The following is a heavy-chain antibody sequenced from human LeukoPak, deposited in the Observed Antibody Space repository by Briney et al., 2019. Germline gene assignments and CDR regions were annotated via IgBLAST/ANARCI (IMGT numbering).Heavy chain of an antibody. J-gene: IGHJ3*02. Sequence: SETLSLTCTVSGGSISSSSYYRGWIRQPPGKGLEWIGSIYYSGSTYYNPSLKSRVTISVDTSKNQFSLKLSSVTAADTAVYYCARDLSPWESRNPDAFDIWGQGTTVTVSS. CDR3: ARDLSPWESRNPDAFDI. V-gene: IGHV4-39*07. CDR1: GGSISSSSYY. D-gene: IGHD1-14*01. CDR2: IYYSGST.